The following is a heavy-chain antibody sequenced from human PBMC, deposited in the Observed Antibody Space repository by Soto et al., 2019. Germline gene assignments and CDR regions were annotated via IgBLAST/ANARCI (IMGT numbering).Heavy chain of an antibody. J-gene: IGHJ6*03. CDR2: ISAYNGNT. V-gene: IGHV1-18*01. CDR3: ARDLQYYDFWSGYYNYYYYMDV. D-gene: IGHD3-3*01. Sequence: ASVKVSCKASGYTFTSYGISWVRQAPGQRLEWMGWISAYNGNTNYAQKLQGRVTMTTDTSTSTAYMELRSLRSDDTAVYYCARDLQYYDFWSGYYNYYYYMDVWGKGTTVTSP. CDR1: GYTFTSYG.